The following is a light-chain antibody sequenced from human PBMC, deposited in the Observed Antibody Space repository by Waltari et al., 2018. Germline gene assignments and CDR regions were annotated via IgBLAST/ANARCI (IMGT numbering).Light chain of an antibody. V-gene: IGLV2-14*03. CDR3: SSYTSSISVV. CDR2: DVT. CDR1: SRDAGGYNF. Sequence: QSALTQPASVSGSPGQSITISCTGTSRDAGGYNFVSWSQQHPGKAPKLMVYDVTNRPSGVSNRFSGSKSGNTASLTISGLQAEDEADYYCSSYTSSISVVFGGGTKLTVL. J-gene: IGLJ2*01.